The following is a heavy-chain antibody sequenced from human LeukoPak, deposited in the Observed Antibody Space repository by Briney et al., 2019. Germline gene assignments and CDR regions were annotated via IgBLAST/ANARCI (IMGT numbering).Heavy chain of an antibody. CDR1: GFTFSSYA. CDR3: AKDQWLVLYDFDI. V-gene: IGHV3-23*01. J-gene: IGHJ3*02. D-gene: IGHD6-19*01. Sequence: TGGSLRLSCAASGFTFSSYAMSWVRQAPGKGLEWVSAISASGGSTYYADSVKGRFTISRDNSNNTLYLQMNSLRAEDTAVYYCAKDQWLVLYDFDIWGQGTMVTVSA. CDR2: ISASGGST.